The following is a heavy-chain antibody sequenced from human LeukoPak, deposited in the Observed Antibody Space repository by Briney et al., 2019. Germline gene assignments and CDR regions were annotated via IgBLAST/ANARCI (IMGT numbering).Heavy chain of an antibody. CDR3: ASGSSGYNGFAP. CDR2: IIPIFGTA. D-gene: IGHD6-13*01. J-gene: IGHJ5*02. Sequence: ASVKVSCKASGGTFSSYAISWVRQAPGQGLEWMGGIIPIFGTANYAQKFQGRVTITTDESTSTASMELSSLTAEDTAVYYCASGSSGYNGFAPGGQGTLVTVSS. V-gene: IGHV1-69*05. CDR1: GGTFSSYA.